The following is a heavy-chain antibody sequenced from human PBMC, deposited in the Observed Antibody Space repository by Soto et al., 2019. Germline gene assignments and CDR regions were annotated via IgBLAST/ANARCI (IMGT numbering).Heavy chain of an antibody. J-gene: IGHJ4*02. CDR3: ARDPISVPVNGGRVVVVAATCFDY. V-gene: IGHV3-30-3*01. Sequence: GGSLRLSCAASGFTFSSYAMHWVRQAPGKGLEWVAVISYDGSNKYYADSVKGRFTISRDNSRNTLYLQMNSLRAEDTAVYYWARDPISVPVNGGRVVVVAATCFDYWGQGTLVTVSS. CDR1: GFTFSSYA. D-gene: IGHD2-15*01. CDR2: ISYDGSNK.